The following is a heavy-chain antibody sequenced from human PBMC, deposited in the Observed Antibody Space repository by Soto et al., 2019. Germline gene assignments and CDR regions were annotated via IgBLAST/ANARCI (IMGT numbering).Heavy chain of an antibody. CDR1: GGIFSDFS. J-gene: IGHJ6*02. CDR2: IMPIFGGP. D-gene: IGHD6-13*01. CDR3: ASSLRMPGIGNYYYGMDV. V-gene: IGHV1-69*12. Sequence: QVQLVQSGAEVKKPGSSLKVSCKASGGIFSDFSFSWVRQAPGQVLEWMGGIMPIFGGPDYAQRFRGRVTITADEVTRTAFMELRGLTSEDTATYYCASSLRMPGIGNYYYGMDVWGQGTTVTVSS.